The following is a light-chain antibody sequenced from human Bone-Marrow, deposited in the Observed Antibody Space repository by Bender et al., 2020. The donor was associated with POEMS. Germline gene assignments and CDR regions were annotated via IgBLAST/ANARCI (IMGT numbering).Light chain of an antibody. CDR3: SSYAGDFTLL. CDR1: SNNVGSYNL. Sequence: QSALTQPASVSGSPGQSITISCTGTSNNVGSYNLVSWYQQLPGKAPELIIYEVTKRPSGVFNRFSGSKSGNTASLTISGLQAEDEADYHCSSYAGDFTLLFGGGTRLTVL. V-gene: IGLV2-23*01. CDR2: EVT. J-gene: IGLJ3*02.